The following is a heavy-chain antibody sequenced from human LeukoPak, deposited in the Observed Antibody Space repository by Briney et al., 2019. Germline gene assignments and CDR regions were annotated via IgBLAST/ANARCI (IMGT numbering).Heavy chain of an antibody. CDR2: IYYSGST. D-gene: IGHD6-13*01. CDR1: GGSISSHY. V-gene: IGHV4-59*11. J-gene: IGHJ6*03. CDR3: ARVGMYSSSWLDPRNYYYYYMDV. Sequence: SETLSLTCTVSGGSISSHYWSWIRQPPGKGLEWIGYIYYSGSTNYNPSLKSRVTISVDTSKNQFSLKLSSVTAADTAVYYCARVGMYSSSWLDPRNYYYYYMDVWGEGATVTVSS.